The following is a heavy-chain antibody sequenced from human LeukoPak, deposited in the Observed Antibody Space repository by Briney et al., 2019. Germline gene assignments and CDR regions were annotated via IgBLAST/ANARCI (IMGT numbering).Heavy chain of an antibody. CDR3: ARNGDYGGGNWFDP. J-gene: IGHJ5*02. CDR1: GGSISSYY. Sequence: KTSETLSLTCTVSGGSISSYYWSWIRQPPGKGLEWIGYIYYSGSTNYNPSLKSRVTISVDTSKDQFSLKLSSVTAADTAVYYCARNGDYGGGNWFDPWGQGTLVTVSS. D-gene: IGHD4-17*01. V-gene: IGHV4-59*08. CDR2: IYYSGST.